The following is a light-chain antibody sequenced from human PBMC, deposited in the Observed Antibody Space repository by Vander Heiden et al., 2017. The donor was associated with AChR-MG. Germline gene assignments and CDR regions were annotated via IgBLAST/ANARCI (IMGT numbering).Light chain of an antibody. CDR1: ESIYRN. V-gene: IGKV3-15*01. J-gene: IGKJ1*01. CDR2: FAS. Sequence: EVVMMQSPGTLALSPGERVTLSCRASESIYRNLAWYQQKPGQSPRLLMYFASARASGGPARFSGGESGTEFTLTISSLQSEDSAVYYCQQYNVWPRTFGPGTKVEVK. CDR3: QQYNVWPRT.